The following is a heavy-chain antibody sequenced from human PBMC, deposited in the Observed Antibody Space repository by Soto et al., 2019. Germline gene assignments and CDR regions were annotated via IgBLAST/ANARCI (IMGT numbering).Heavy chain of an antibody. CDR1: GFTFSRYA. V-gene: IGHV3-23*01. CDR3: AKDPLTESFDY. D-gene: IGHD1-20*01. J-gene: IGHJ4*02. Sequence: GGSLRHSCEASGFTFSRYAMSWVRQAPGKGREWVSAMSGRGGSTYYADSVKGPFTISIEHAKNTLYLQMNSLRADDTAVYYCAKDPLTESFDYWGQGTLVTVSS. CDR2: MSGRGGST.